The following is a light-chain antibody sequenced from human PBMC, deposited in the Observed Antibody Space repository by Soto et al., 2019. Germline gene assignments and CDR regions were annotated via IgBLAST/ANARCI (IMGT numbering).Light chain of an antibody. CDR1: QSVNSRY. J-gene: IGKJ3*01. V-gene: IGKV3-20*01. CDR2: GAS. Sequence: EIVLTQSPGTVSLSPGERATLSCRASQSVNSRYLAWYQQKPGQAPRLLIYGASSRATGIPDRFSGSGSGTDFNLIITRLKPEDFALYYCQQFGSSPPGSTFGPVTTVDIK. CDR3: QQFGSSPPGST.